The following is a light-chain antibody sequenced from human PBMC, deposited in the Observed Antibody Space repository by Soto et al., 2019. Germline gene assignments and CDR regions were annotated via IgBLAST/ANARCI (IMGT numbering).Light chain of an antibody. Sequence: QSVLTQPASVSGSPGQSITISCTGTSSDVGDYNYVSWYQQHPGKAPKVMIYDVSNRPSGVSNRFSGSKSGNTASLTISGLQAEDEADYYGSSYTSSSTPVCGTGTKVTDL. CDR3: SSYTSSSTPV. J-gene: IGLJ1*01. CDR1: SSDVGDYNY. V-gene: IGLV2-14*01. CDR2: DVS.